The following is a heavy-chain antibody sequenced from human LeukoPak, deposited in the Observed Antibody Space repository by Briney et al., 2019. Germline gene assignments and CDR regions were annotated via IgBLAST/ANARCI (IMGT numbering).Heavy chain of an antibody. J-gene: IGHJ4*02. CDR3: ARDNGGNYYLYYFDY. CDR1: VSTFTAYY. CDR2: INPNSGDT. V-gene: IGHV1-2*02. D-gene: IGHD1-26*01. Sequence: ASVKVSCKTSVSTFTAYYMHWLRQAPGQGRDWMGWINPNSGDTIYAQKCQGRVTMTSDKSINTAYMELNAMRSDDTAIYYCARDNGGNYYLYYFDYWGQGTLVTVSS.